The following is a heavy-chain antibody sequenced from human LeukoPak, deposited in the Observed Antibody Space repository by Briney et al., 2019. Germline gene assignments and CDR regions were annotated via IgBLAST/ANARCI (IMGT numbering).Heavy chain of an antibody. Sequence: SETLSLTCAVYGGSFSGYYWSWIRQPPGKGLEWIGEINHSGSTNYNPSLKSRVTISVDTSKNQFSLKLSSVTAADTAMYYCARVPFITMVRGVIDYWGQGTLVTVSS. CDR2: INHSGST. J-gene: IGHJ4*02. V-gene: IGHV4-34*01. D-gene: IGHD3-10*01. CDR3: ARVPFITMVRGVIDY. CDR1: GGSFSGYY.